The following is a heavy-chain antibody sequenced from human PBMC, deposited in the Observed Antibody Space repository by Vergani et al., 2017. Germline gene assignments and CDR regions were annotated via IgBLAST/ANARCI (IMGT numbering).Heavy chain of an antibody. V-gene: IGHV1-2*02. Sequence: QVQLVQSGAEVKKPGASVKVSCKASGHIFTDQYIHWVRQAPGQGLEWIGWINPNGDATHYAQNFRGRVTLTRDTSSTTAYMDLASLTSDDTAIYYCARDHQGPTTLDYWGQGSLVTVSS. D-gene: IGHD1-26*01. CDR3: ARDHQGPTTLDY. CDR2: INPNGDAT. J-gene: IGHJ4*02. CDR1: GHIFTDQY.